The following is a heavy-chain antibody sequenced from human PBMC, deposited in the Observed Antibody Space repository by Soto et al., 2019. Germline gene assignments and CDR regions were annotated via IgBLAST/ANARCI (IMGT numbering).Heavy chain of an antibody. CDR1: HGSLSHYY. Sequence: SETLSLTCSGSHGSLSHYYWSWIRQPLGKGLQWIGYIYHFGTTNYNPSLKSRVTISVDTSKNQLSLKLTSVTAADTAVYYCARTYDDSGPNSGGYGFDIWGQGTMVT. J-gene: IGHJ3*02. CDR2: IYHFGTT. V-gene: IGHV4-59*01. D-gene: IGHD3-22*01. CDR3: ARTYDDSGPNSGGYGFDI.